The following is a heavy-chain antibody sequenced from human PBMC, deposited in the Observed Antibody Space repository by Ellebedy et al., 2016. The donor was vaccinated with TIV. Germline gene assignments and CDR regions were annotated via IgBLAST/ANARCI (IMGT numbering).Heavy chain of an antibody. CDR2: IKQGGSEM. J-gene: IGHJ3*02. CDR1: GFTFSVYW. Sequence: GGSLRLXXAASGFTFSVYWMNWVRQAPGKGLEWVAKIKQGGSEMYHVDSVKGRFTISRDNARNSLYLQMNSLRAEDTAVYYCARDVVRGVPLVGFDIWGQGTMVTVSS. CDR3: ARDVVRGVPLVGFDI. D-gene: IGHD3-10*01. V-gene: IGHV3-7*01.